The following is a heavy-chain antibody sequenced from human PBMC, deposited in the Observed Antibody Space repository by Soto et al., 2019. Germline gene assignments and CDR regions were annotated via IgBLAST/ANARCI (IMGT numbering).Heavy chain of an antibody. J-gene: IGHJ4*02. CDR1: GYTFTSHA. CDR3: ARDLGGWPDY. V-gene: IGHV1-3*01. CDR2: INAGNGNT. Sequence: QVQLVQSGAEVKKPGASVKVSCKASGYTFTSHAIHWVRQAPGQRLEWMGWINAGNGNTKYSQKFQDRVTITRDTSASTAYIELSSLRSEDTAVYYCARDLGGWPDYWGQGTLVTVSS. D-gene: IGHD6-19*01.